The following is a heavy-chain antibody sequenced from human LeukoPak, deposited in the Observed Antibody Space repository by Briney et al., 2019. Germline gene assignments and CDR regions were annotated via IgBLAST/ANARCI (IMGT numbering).Heavy chain of an antibody. CDR3: ASTPGYYDILTGYYIYFDY. J-gene: IGHJ4*02. V-gene: IGHV3-21*01. D-gene: IGHD3-9*01. CDR1: GFTFSSYS. Sequence: GGSLRLSCAASGFTFSSYSVNWVRQAPGKGLEWVSSISSSSSYIYYADSVKGRFTISRDNAKNSLYLQMNSLRAEDTAVYYCASTPGYYDILTGYYIYFDYWGQGTLVTVSS. CDR2: ISSSSSYI.